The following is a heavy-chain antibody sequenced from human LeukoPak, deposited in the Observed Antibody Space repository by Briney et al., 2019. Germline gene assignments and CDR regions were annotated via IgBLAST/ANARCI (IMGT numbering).Heavy chain of an antibody. J-gene: IGHJ5*02. D-gene: IGHD2-2*01. CDR3: ARETKYCSSTSCYSWFDP. Sequence: GGSLRLSCAASGFTSSSYSMNWVRQAPGKGLEWVSYISSSSSTIYYADSVKGRFTISRDNSKNTLYLQMNSLRAEDTAVYYCARETKYCSSTSCYSWFDPWGQGTLVTVSS. V-gene: IGHV3-48*01. CDR2: ISSSSSTI. CDR1: GFTSSSYS.